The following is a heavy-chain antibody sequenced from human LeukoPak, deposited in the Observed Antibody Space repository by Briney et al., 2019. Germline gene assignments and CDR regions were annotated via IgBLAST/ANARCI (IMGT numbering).Heavy chain of an antibody. CDR3: ARVVRSGYGGNSDYNYYYYMDV. V-gene: IGHV3-64*01. CDR1: GFTFSSYA. Sequence: GGSLRLSCAASGFTFSSYAMHWVRQAPGKGLEYVSAISSNGGSTYYANSVKGRFTISRDNSKNTLYLQMGSLRAEDMAVYYCARVVRSGYGGNSDYNYYYYMDVWGKGTTVTVSS. D-gene: IGHD4-23*01. J-gene: IGHJ6*03. CDR2: ISSNGGST.